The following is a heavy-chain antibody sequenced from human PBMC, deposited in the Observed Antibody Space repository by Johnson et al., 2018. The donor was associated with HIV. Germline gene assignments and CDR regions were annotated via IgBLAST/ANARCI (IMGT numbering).Heavy chain of an antibody. CDR1: GFTFSSYG. J-gene: IGHJ3*02. CDR2: ISYDGSNK. CDR3: ASSWGNAFDI. Sequence: QVQLVESGGGVVQPGRSLRLSCAASGFTFSSYGMHWVRQAPGKGLEWLAVISYDGSNKYYADSVKGRFTISRDNSKNTLYLQMNSLRAEDTAVYYCASSWGNAFDIWGQGTMVTVSS. V-gene: IGHV3-30*03. D-gene: IGHD7-27*01.